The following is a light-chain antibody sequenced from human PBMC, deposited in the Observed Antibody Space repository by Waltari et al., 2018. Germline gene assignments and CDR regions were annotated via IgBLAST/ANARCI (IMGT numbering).Light chain of an antibody. V-gene: IGKV4-1*01. J-gene: IGKJ5*01. CDR2: WAS. CDR1: QSVLYTSNNKNN. CDR3: QQFHSTPIT. Sequence: DIVMTQSPDSLAVSLGERATINCKSSQSVLYTSNNKNNLAWFQQKPGQPPKLLIYWASTRESGVPDRFSGSGSGTDSSLTISSLQAEDVAVYFCQQFHSTPITFGQGTRLEI.